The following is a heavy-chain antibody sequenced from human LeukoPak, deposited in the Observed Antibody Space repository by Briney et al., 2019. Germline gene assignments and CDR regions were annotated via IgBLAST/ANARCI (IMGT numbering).Heavy chain of an antibody. J-gene: IGHJ4*02. D-gene: IGHD2-15*01. V-gene: IGHV1-69*13. Sequence: SVKVSCKASGYTFTSYAISWVRQAPGQGLEWMGGIIPIFGTANYAQKFQGRVTITADESTSTAYMELSSLRSEDTAVYYCARRLGYCSGGSCYGAYDYWGQGTLVTVSS. CDR3: ARRLGYCSGGSCYGAYDY. CDR1: GYTFTSYA. CDR2: IIPIFGTA.